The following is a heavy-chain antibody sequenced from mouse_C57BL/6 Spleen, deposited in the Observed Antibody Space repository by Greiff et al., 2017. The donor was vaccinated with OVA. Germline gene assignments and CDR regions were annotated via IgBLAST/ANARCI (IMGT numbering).Heavy chain of an antibody. CDR3: AEGRPSGYAMDY. D-gene: IGHD1-2*01. Sequence: QVQLQQPGAELVKPGASVKVSCKASGYTFTSYWMHWVKQRPGQGLEWIGRIHPSDSDTNYNQKFKGKATLTVDKSSSTAYMQLSSLTSEDSAVYYCAEGRPSGYAMDYWGQGTSVTVSS. V-gene: IGHV1-74*01. CDR2: IHPSDSDT. CDR1: GYTFTSYW. J-gene: IGHJ4*01.